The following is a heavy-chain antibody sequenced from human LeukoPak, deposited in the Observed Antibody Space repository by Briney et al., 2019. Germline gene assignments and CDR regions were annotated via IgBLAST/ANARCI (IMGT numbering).Heavy chain of an antibody. V-gene: IGHV3-30*03. J-gene: IGHJ6*03. D-gene: IGHD1-14*01. CDR1: GFTFSSYG. CDR3: ARDMATGAYYYYMDV. Sequence: GSLRLSCAASGFTFSSYGMHWVRQAPGRGLEWVAVISYDGSNKYYADSVKGRFTISRDNSKNTLYLQMNSLRAEDTAVYSCARDMATGAYYYYMDVWGKGTTVTVSS. CDR2: ISYDGSNK.